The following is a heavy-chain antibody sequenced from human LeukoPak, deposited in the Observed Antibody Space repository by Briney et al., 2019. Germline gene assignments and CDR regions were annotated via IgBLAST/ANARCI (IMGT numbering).Heavy chain of an antibody. CDR1: GFTFSSYG. J-gene: IGHJ6*03. CDR2: IWYDGSNK. Sequence: GGSLRLSCAASGFTFSSYGMHWVRQAPGKGLEWVAVIWYDGSNKYYADSVKGRFTISRDNSKNTLYLQMNSLRAEDTAVYYCARDDSGSYSTYYYYYMDVWGKGTTVTVSS. D-gene: IGHD1-26*01. CDR3: ARDDSGSYSTYYYYYMDV. V-gene: IGHV3-33*01.